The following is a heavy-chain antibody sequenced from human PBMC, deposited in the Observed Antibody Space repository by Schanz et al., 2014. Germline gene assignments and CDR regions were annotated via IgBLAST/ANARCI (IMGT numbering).Heavy chain of an antibody. Sequence: EVQLLESGGGLVQPGGSLRLSCAASGFTFSSYAMSWVRQAPGKGLEWVSGISGSGGSTYSAGSVKGRCYTSRDNARNSLYLHMKTLVAEDTAVDYCARDGDRFYHNYYMDVWGKGTTVTVSS. CDR2: ISGSGGST. CDR1: GFTFSSYA. CDR3: ARDGDRFYHNYYMDV. V-gene: IGHV3-23*01. D-gene: IGHD4-17*01. J-gene: IGHJ6*03.